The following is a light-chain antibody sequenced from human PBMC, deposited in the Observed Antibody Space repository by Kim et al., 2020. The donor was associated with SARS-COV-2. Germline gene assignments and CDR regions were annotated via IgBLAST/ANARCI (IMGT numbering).Light chain of an antibody. CDR1: SSDVGSYNL. V-gene: IGLV2-23*01. CDR2: ESS. Sequence: GQSVTISCTGTSSDVGSYNLVSWYQQHPGKAPNLMIYESSKRPSGVSNRFSGSKSGNTASLTISGLQAEDEADYYCCSYAGSSTLVFGGGTQLTVL. CDR3: CSYAGSSTLV. J-gene: IGLJ3*02.